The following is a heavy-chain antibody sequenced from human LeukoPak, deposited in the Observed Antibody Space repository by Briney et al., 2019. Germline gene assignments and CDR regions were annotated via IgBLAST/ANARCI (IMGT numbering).Heavy chain of an antibody. CDR2: ISAYNGNT. D-gene: IGHD2-2*01. Sequence: ASVKVSCKASGYTFTSYGISWVRQAPGQGLEWMGWISAYNGNTNYAQNLQGRVTMTTDTSTSTAYMELRSLRSDDTAVYYCARPDIVVPAAMGPHDAFDIWGQGTMVTVSS. J-gene: IGHJ3*02. V-gene: IGHV1-18*01. CDR1: GYTFTSYG. CDR3: ARPDIVVPAAMGPHDAFDI.